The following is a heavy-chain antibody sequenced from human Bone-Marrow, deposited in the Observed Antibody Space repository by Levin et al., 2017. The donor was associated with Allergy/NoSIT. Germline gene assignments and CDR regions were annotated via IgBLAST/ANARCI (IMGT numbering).Heavy chain of an antibody. Sequence: GESLKISCQASGYLFTGYYIHWVRQAPGQGLEWMGGINPRSSATKYGQKFQGRVTLARDTTTNTASMEIRGLRSNDTAVYFCVRDSLHRTSSVCHPRQFDHWGQGTLVTVSS. J-gene: IGHJ4*02. CDR3: VRDSLHRTSSVCHPRQFDH. CDR2: INPRSSAT. V-gene: IGHV1-2*02. D-gene: IGHD5/OR15-5a*01. CDR1: GYLFTGYY.